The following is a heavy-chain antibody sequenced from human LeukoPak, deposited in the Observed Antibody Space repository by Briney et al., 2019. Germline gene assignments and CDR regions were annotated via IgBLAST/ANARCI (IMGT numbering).Heavy chain of an antibody. CDR3: VMAGYSYGIISYFDS. V-gene: IGHV4-39*01. J-gene: IGHJ4*02. CDR1: VGSLSSSSHY. D-gene: IGHD5-18*01. CDR2: VSS. Sequence: SETLSLTCTVSVGSLSSSSHYWGWIRQPPGKGLEWIVVSSYFNPSRKNRVTIYRHPCKNQFSLTFTTVTPADTAKYYCVMAGYSYGIISYFDSWGQGTLVSVSS.